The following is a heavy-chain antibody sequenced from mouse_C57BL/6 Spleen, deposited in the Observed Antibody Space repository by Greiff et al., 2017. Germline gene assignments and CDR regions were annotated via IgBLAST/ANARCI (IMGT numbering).Heavy chain of an antibody. Sequence: VKLVESGAELVKPGASVKISCKASGYAFSSYWMNWVKQRPGKGLEWIGQIYPGDGDTNYNGKFKGKATLTADKSSSTAYMQLSSLTSEDSAVYFCASRYGSSYVYFDYWGQGTTLTVSS. CDR3: ASRYGSSYVYFDY. CDR1: GYAFSSYW. D-gene: IGHD1-1*01. CDR2: IYPGDGDT. J-gene: IGHJ2*01. V-gene: IGHV1-80*01.